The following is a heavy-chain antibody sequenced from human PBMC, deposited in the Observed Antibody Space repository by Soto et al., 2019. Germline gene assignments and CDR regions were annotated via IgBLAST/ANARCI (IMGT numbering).Heavy chain of an antibody. D-gene: IGHD3-22*01. J-gene: IGHJ4*02. V-gene: IGHV3-30*18. CDR1: GFTFSSYG. CDR2: ISYDGSNK. CDR3: AKDSDYYYSSGYRVPDY. Sequence: QVQLVESGGGVVQPGRSLRLSCAASGFTFSSYGMHWVRQAPGKGLEWVAVISYDGSNKYYADSVKGRFTISRDNSKNTLYLQMNGLRAEDTAVYYCAKDSDYYYSSGYRVPDYWGQGTLVTVSS.